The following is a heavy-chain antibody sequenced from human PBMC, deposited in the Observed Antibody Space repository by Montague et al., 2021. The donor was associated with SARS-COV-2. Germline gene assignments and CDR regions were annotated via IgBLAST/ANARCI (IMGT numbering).Heavy chain of an antibody. CDR3: MRAGGFDNRPPV. CDR2: IYQSGST. Sequence: SETLSLTCAVSGDSIMTTNWWSWVRQPPGKGLEWIGEIYQSGSTNYNPPLKGRVTMSVDKSKNQFSLELNSLTAADTALYYCMRAGGFDNRPPVWGQGALVTVSS. J-gene: IGHJ4*02. CDR1: GDSIMTTNW. V-gene: IGHV4-4*02. D-gene: IGHD3-9*01.